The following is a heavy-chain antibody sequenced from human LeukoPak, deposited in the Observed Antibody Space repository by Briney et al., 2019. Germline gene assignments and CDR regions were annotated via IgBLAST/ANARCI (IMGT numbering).Heavy chain of an antibody. D-gene: IGHD6-13*01. J-gene: IGHJ5*02. CDR2: IYHSGST. V-gene: IGHV4-39*07. CDR1: GGSISSTSYF. Sequence: PSETLSLTCTVSGGSISSTSYFWGWIRQPPGKGLEWIGSIYHSGSTYYNPSLKSRVTISVDTSKNQFSLKLSSVTAADTAVYYCARTLRGRYSSSWYSTRFDPWGQGTLVTVSS. CDR3: ARTLRGRYSSSWYSTRFDP.